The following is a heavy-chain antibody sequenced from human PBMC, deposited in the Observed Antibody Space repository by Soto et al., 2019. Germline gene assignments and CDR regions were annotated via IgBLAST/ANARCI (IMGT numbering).Heavy chain of an antibody. D-gene: IGHD3-3*01. CDR1: GYTFTSYD. CDR3: ARKSYFWSGYYPRHHYYYYGMDV. CDR2: MNPNSGNT. V-gene: IGHV1-8*03. J-gene: IGHJ6*02. Sequence: ASVKVSCKASGYTFTSYDINWVRQATGQGLEWMGWMNPNSGNTGYAQKFQGRVTITANTSTSTAYMELSSLRSEDTAVYYCARKSYFWSGYYPRHHYYYYGMDVWGQGTTVTVSS.